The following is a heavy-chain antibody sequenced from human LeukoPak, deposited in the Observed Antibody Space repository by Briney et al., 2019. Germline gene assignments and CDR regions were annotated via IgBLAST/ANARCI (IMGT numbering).Heavy chain of an antibody. J-gene: IGHJ6*02. CDR3: ARGPSVLLWFGEYYGMDV. V-gene: IGHV4-34*01. Sequence: PSETLSLTCAVYGGSFSGYYWSWIRQPPGKGLEWIGEINHSGSTNYNPSLKSRVTISVDTSKNQFSLKLSSVTAADTAVYYCARGPSVLLWFGEYYGMDVWGQGTMVTVSS. CDR1: GGSFSGYY. D-gene: IGHD3-10*01. CDR2: INHSGST.